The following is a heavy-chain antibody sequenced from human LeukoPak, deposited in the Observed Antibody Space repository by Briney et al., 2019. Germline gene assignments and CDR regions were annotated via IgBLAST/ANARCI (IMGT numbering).Heavy chain of an antibody. D-gene: IGHD2-2*01. Sequence: SETLSLTCAVYGGSVSGYYWSWIRQPPGKGLEWIGEINHSGSTNYNPSLKSRVTISVDTSKNQFSLKLSSVTAADTAVYYCARGIAVVPAVSFDYWGQGTLVTVSS. CDR2: INHSGST. V-gene: IGHV4-34*01. J-gene: IGHJ4*02. CDR3: ARGIAVVPAVSFDY. CDR1: GGSVSGYY.